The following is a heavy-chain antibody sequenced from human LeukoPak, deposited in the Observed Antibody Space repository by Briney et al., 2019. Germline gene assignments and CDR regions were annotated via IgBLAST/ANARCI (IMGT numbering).Heavy chain of an antibody. CDR2: IYYSGST. J-gene: IGHJ4*02. V-gene: IGHV4-39*01. CDR3: ARHFGDYGGNSEPYYFDY. Sequence: PSETLSLTCTVSGGSISSSSYYWGWIRQPPGKGLEWIGSIYYSGSTYYNPSLKSRVTISVDTSKNQFSLKLSSVTAADTAVYYCARHFGDYGGNSEPYYFDYWGQGTLVTVSS. CDR1: GGSISSSSYY. D-gene: IGHD4-23*01.